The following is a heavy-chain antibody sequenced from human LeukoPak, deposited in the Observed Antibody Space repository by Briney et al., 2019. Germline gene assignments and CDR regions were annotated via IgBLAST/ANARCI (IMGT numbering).Heavy chain of an antibody. D-gene: IGHD3-22*01. CDR1: GGSISSYY. J-gene: IGHJ3*02. Sequence: SETLSLTCTVSGGSISSYYWSWIRQPPGKGLEWIGYIYYSGSTNYNPPLKSRVTISVDTSKNQFSLKLSSVTAADTAVYYCARDAPNHYDSSGYYQRNAFDIWGQGTMVTVSS. V-gene: IGHV4-59*01. CDR3: ARDAPNHYDSSGYYQRNAFDI. CDR2: IYYSGST.